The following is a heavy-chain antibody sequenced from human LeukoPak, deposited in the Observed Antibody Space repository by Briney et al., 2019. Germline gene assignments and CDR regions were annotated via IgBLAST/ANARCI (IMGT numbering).Heavy chain of an antibody. CDR2: INPDGGNT. CDR3: ARIRDGYNDAYDL. D-gene: IGHD5-24*01. CDR1: GYTFTNSY. Sequence: RWASVKVSCKASGYTFTNSYIHWVRQAPGQVLEWMGLINPDGGNTNYAQNFQGRVTLTRDTSTSTVYMELSSLRSEDTAIYYCARIRDGYNDAYDLWGQRDSGHRPF. V-gene: IGHV1-46*01. J-gene: IGHJ3*01.